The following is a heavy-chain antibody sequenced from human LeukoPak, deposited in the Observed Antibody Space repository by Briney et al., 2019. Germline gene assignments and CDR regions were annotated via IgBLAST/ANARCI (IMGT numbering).Heavy chain of an antibody. CDR2: IFPNDEK. D-gene: IGHD1-20*01. CDR3: ARTLLYNWNDVNAFDI. CDR1: GFSLSNARMG. J-gene: IGHJ3*02. V-gene: IGHV2-26*01. Sequence: SGPTLVNPTETLTLTCTVSGFSLSNARMGVSWIRQPPGKALEWLAHIFPNDEKSYSTSLKSRLTISKDTSKSQVVLTMTNMDTVDTATYYCARTLLYNWNDVNAFDIWGQGTMVTVSS.